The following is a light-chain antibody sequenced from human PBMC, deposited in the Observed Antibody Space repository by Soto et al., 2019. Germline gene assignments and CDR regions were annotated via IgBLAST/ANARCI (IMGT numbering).Light chain of an antibody. Sequence: QSALTQPASVSGSPGQSITISCTGTSSEVSGNNYVSWYQQHPGKAPKLLIYDVRHRASGVSNRISGSKSGNTVSLTISGLQTEDEADYYCTSYTSSSTYVFGSGTKVTVL. CDR1: SSEVSGNNY. CDR3: TSYTSSSTYV. V-gene: IGLV2-14*01. CDR2: DVR. J-gene: IGLJ1*01.